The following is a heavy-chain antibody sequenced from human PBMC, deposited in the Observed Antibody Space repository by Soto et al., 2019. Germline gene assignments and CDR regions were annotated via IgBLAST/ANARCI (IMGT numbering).Heavy chain of an antibody. Sequence: PSETLSLTCTVSGGSISSGSYYWGWIRQPPGKGLEWIGSIYYSGRTHNNPALKSRVTMSIDTYTNQFSLKMNSVTAADTAVYYCARHEGGAAADRPLDYWGQGTLVTVS. CDR2: IYYSGRT. CDR1: GGSISSGSYY. CDR3: ARHEGGAAADRPLDY. D-gene: IGHD6-13*01. V-gene: IGHV4-39*01. J-gene: IGHJ4*02.